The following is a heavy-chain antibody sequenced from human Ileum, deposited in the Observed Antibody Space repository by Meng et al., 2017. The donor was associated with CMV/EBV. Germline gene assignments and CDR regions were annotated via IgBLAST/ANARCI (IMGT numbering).Heavy chain of an antibody. CDR2: ISSSSGYI. Sequence: GESLKISCAASGFTFSSYSMNWVRQAPGKGLEWVSSISSSSGYIYYADSVKGRFTISRDNAKNSLYLQMNSLRAEDTAVYYCARDYDFWSGYSDYYYYGMDVWGQGTTVTVSS. D-gene: IGHD3-3*01. V-gene: IGHV3-21*01. CDR3: ARDYDFWSGYSDYYYYGMDV. J-gene: IGHJ6*02. CDR1: GFTFSSYS.